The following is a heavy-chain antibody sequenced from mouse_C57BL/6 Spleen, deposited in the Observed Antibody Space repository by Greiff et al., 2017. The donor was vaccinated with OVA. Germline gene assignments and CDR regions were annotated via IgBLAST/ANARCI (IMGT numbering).Heavy chain of an antibody. CDR1: GYTFTSYW. Sequence: QVHVKQPGAELVRPGSSVKLSCKASGYTFTSYWMDWVKQRPGQGLEWIGNIYPSDSETHYNQKFKDKATLTVDKSSSTAYMQLSSLTSEDSAVYYCARSGLCDYWGQGTTLTVSS. CDR2: IYPSDSET. D-gene: IGHD2-2*01. J-gene: IGHJ2*01. V-gene: IGHV1-61*01. CDR3: ARSGLCDY.